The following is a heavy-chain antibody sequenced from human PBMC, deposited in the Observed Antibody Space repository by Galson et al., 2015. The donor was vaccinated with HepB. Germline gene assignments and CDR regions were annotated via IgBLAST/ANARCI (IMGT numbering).Heavy chain of an antibody. CDR1: GGSISTYY. Sequence: SETLSLTCIVSGGSISTYYWNWIRQPPGEGLEWIGYFYDRGSTNYNPSLKSRVTISVDTSKNQFSLKLNSVTAADTAVYYCARERILGGGGEIDFWGQGTLVTVSS. D-gene: IGHD3-10*01. V-gene: IGHV4-59*01. J-gene: IGHJ4*02. CDR3: ARERILGGGGEIDF. CDR2: FYDRGST.